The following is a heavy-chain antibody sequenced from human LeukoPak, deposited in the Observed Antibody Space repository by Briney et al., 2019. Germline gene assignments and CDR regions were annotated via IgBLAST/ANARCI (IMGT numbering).Heavy chain of an antibody. J-gene: IGHJ4*02. CDR3: AKDTFSESRYGVLDS. CDR2: ISGGGGIT. Sequence: GGSLRLPCAASGFTFSSYVMSWVRQAPGKGLEWVSAISGGGGITYYADSVKGRFTISRDNSKNTLYLQMSSLRAEDTAVYYCAKDTFSESRYGVLDSWGQGTLVTVSS. D-gene: IGHD3-10*01. V-gene: IGHV3-23*01. CDR1: GFTFSSYV.